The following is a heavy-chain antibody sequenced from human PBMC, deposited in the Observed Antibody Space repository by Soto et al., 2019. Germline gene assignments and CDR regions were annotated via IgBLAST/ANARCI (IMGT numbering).Heavy chain of an antibody. Sequence: SETLSPTCAISGDSVSSYSAAWNWIRQSPSGGLEWLGRTYYRSRFFSDYAESVKSRIIINPDTSKNQFSLQLKSVTPEDTAVYYCVRDRYSSSGWFDPWGQGAPVTVSS. D-gene: IGHD3-10*01. V-gene: IGHV6-1*01. CDR2: TYYRSRFFS. CDR1: GDSVSSYSAA. CDR3: VRDRYSSSGWFDP. J-gene: IGHJ5*02.